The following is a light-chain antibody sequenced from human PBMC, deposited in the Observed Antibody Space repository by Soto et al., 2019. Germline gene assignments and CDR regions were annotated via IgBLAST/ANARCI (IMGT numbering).Light chain of an antibody. Sequence: QSALTQPASVSGSPGLSITISCTRTSSDVGAYNLVSWYQQHPDKAPKLMIFDVSNRPSGVSNRFSGSKSGNTASLTISGLQSEDEAEYYCGSYTTSSNYVFGTGTKVTVL. V-gene: IGLV2-14*03. CDR2: DVS. J-gene: IGLJ1*01. CDR3: GSYTTSSNYV. CDR1: SSDVGAYNL.